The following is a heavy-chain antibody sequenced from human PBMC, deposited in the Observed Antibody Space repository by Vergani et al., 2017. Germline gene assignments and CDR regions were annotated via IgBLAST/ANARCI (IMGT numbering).Heavy chain of an antibody. J-gene: IGHJ4*02. CDR3: AREKSSSWHNNYFDY. V-gene: IGHV4-59*01. D-gene: IGHD6-13*01. CDR1: GGSISSYY. CDR2: IYYSGST. Sequence: QVQLQESGPGLVKPSETLSLTCTVSGGSISSYYWSWIRQPPGKGLEWIGYIYYSGSTNYNPSLKSRVTISVDTSKNQFSLKLSSVTAADTAVYYCAREKSSSWHNNYFDYWGQGTLVTVSS.